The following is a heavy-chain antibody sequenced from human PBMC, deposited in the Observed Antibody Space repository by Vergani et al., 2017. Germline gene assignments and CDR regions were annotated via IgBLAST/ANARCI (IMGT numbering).Heavy chain of an antibody. CDR2: IGTAGDT. V-gene: IGHV3-13*01. CDR1: GFTFSSYA. CDR3: ARAGCSSTSCYRGAIRAPPDV. Sequence: EVQLLESGGGLVQPGGSLRLSCAASGFTFSSYAMSWVRQAPGKGLEWVSAIGTAGDTYYPGSVKGRFTISRENAKNSLYLQMNSLRAGDTAVYYCARAGCSSTSCYRGAIRAPPDVWGQGTTVTVSS. D-gene: IGHD2-2*02. J-gene: IGHJ6*02.